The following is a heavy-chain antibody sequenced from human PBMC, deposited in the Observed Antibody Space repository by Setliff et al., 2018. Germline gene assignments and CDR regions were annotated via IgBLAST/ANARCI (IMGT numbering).Heavy chain of an antibody. V-gene: IGHV1-8*03. CDR3: ARDHVYGSQYYYYYYGMDV. J-gene: IGHJ6*02. CDR1: GYTFTNYD. D-gene: IGHD3-10*01. Sequence: ASVKVSCKASGYTFTNYDINWVRQATGQGLEWMGWMNPNSGNTGYAQKFQGRVTITRNTSISTAYMELSSLRSEDTAVYYCARDHVYGSQYYYYYYGMDVWGQGTTVTVSS. CDR2: MNPNSGNT.